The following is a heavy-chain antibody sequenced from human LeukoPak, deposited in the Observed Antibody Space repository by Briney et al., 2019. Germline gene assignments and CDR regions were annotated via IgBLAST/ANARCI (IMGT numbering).Heavy chain of an antibody. CDR1: GFTFSRFA. V-gene: IGHV3-23*01. CDR2: ISGTGSST. Sequence: GGSLRLSYVASGFTFSRFAMSWVRQAPGKGLEWVSGISGTGSSTYYADSVKGRLTISRDNSKNTLYLQMHSLRADDTVVYYCAKAQGYLDYWGQGTLATVSS. J-gene: IGHJ4*02. CDR3: AKAQGYLDY.